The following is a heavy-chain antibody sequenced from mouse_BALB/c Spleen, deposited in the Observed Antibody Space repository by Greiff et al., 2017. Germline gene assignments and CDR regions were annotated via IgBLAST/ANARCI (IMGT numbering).Heavy chain of an antibody. CDR2: ISNGGGST. Sequence: DVKLVESGGGLVQPGGSLKLSCAASGFTFRSYTMSWVRQTPEKRLEWVAYISNGGGSTYYPDTVKGRFTISRDNAKNTLYLQMSSLKSEDTAMYYCARQTSGRRDYWGQGTTLTVSS. CDR1: GFTFRSYT. D-gene: IGHD4-1*01. CDR3: ARQTSGRRDY. J-gene: IGHJ2*01. V-gene: IGHV5-12-2*01.